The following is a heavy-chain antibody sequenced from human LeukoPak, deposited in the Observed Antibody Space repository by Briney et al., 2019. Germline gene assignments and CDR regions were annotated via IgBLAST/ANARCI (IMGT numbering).Heavy chain of an antibody. CDR2: IYSSGTT. J-gene: IGHJ4*02. V-gene: IGHV4-31*03. Sequence: SETLSLTCTVSRCSISSGGYYWTWIRQHPGKGLEWIVYIYSSGTTYYNPSLESRVTISGDTSKNQFSLTLFSVPSSDTSMYYCALTAGWSYGFDYWGQGTLVTVSS. D-gene: IGHD5-18*01. CDR1: RCSISSGGYY. CDR3: ALTAGWSYGFDY.